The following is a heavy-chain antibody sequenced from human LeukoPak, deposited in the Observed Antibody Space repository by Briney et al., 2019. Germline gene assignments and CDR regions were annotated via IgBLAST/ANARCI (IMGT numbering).Heavy chain of an antibody. Sequence: GGSLRLSCAASGLNFNYYAMHWVRQAPGKGLEWVAVISYDGNEKYYADSVQGRFSISRYNSNNTLDLEMTSLRSEDTALYYCASSRIEVAGTGDYWGQGTLVIVSS. CDR1: GLNFNYYA. CDR2: ISYDGNEK. CDR3: ASSRIEVAGTGDY. D-gene: IGHD6-19*01. J-gene: IGHJ4*02. V-gene: IGHV3-30*04.